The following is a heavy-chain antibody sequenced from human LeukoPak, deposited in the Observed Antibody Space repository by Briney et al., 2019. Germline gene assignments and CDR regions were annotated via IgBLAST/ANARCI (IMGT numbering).Heavy chain of an antibody. V-gene: IGHV4-59*01. CDR1: GGSISSYY. D-gene: IGHD6-19*01. CDR3: ARAQWLPTFDY. Sequence: SETLSLTCTVSGGSISSYYWSWIRQPPGKGLEWIGYIFYSGDTKYNPALKSRVTISVDTSKNQFSLKLSSVTAADTAVYYCARAQWLPTFDYWGQGTLVTVSS. CDR2: IFYSGDT. J-gene: IGHJ4*02.